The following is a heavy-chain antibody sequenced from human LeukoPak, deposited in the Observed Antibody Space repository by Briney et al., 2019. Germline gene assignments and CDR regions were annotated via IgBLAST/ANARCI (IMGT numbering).Heavy chain of an antibody. Sequence: PSETLSLTCAVYGGSFSGYYWSWIRQPPGKGLEWIGEINHSGSTNYNPSLKSRVTISVDTSKNQFSLKLSSVTAADTAVYYCARDEKYYYDSSGYLPVLVYAFDIWGQGTMVTVSS. J-gene: IGHJ3*02. D-gene: IGHD3-22*01. CDR2: INHSGST. CDR3: ARDEKYYYDSSGYLPVLVYAFDI. V-gene: IGHV4-34*01. CDR1: GGSFSGYY.